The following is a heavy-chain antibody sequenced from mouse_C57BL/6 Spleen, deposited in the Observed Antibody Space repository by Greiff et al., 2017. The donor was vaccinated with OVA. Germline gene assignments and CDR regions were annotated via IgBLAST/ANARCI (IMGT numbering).Heavy chain of an antibody. CDR1: GFTFSSYT. D-gene: IGHD6-1*01. J-gene: IGHJ2*01. V-gene: IGHV5-9*01. CDR2: ISGGGGNT. CDR3: ARLPTAVGFGY. Sequence: EVQVVESGGGLVKPGGSLKLSCAASGFTFSSYTMSWVRQTPEKRLEWVATISGGGGNTYYPDSVKGRFTISRDNAKNTLYLQMSSLRSEDTALYYCARLPTAVGFGYWGQGTTLTVSS.